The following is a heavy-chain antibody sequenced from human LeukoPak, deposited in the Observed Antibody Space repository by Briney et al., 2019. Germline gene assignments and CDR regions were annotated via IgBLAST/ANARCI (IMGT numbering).Heavy chain of an antibody. V-gene: IGHV4-59*01. D-gene: IGHD3-22*01. CDR1: GASINSYY. Sequence: SETLSLTCIVSGASINSYYWSWIRQPPGKGLEWIGYIYSSGSTNYNPSLKSRVTISVDTSKNQFSLKLSSVTAADTAVYYCARGLYYYDSSGYGYWGQGTLVTVSS. CDR3: ARGLYYYDSSGYGY. J-gene: IGHJ4*02. CDR2: IYSSGST.